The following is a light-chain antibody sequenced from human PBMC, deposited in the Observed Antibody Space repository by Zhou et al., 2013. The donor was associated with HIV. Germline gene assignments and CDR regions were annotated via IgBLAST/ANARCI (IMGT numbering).Light chain of an antibody. CDR2: DVD. CDR1: SSDVGGYNY. CDR3: SSYTSRSSFV. J-gene: IGLJ1*01. Sequence: QSALTQPASVSGSPGQSITISCTGTSSDVGGYNYVSWYQHHPGKVPKLMVYDVDKRPSGVSNRFSGSKSGNTASLTISGLRAEDEADYYCSSYTSRSSFVFGPGTEVTVL. V-gene: IGLV2-14*03.